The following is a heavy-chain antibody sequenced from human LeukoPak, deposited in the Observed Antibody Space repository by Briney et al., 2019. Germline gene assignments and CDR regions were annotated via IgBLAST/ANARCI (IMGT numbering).Heavy chain of an antibody. Sequence: GGSLRLSCAASGFTLSSYSMNWVRQAPGKGLEWVSYISSSSSTIYYADSVKGRFTISRDNAKNSLYLQMNSLRAEDTAVYYCARDRYGLTPYFDYWGQGTLVTVSS. CDR1: GFTLSSYS. CDR3: ARDRYGLTPYFDY. V-gene: IGHV3-48*01. D-gene: IGHD5-18*01. J-gene: IGHJ4*02. CDR2: ISSSSSTI.